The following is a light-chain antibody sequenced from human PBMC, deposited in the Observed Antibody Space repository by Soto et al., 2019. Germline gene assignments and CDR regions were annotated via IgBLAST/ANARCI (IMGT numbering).Light chain of an antibody. Sequence: QSALTQPPSASGSPGQSVTISCTGTSSDVGDYNYVSWYQQHPGKAPKLMVYEVSKRPSGVPDRFSGSKSGNTASLTVSGLQSEDEADYYCCSYAGSNNLLFGGGTKVTVL. CDR3: CSYAGSNNLL. CDR1: SSDVGDYNY. V-gene: IGLV2-8*01. J-gene: IGLJ2*01. CDR2: EVS.